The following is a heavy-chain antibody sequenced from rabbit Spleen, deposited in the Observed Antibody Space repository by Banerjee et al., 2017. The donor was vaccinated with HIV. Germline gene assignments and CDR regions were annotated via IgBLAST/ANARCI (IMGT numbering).Heavy chain of an antibody. V-gene: IGHV1S40*01. CDR2: IEVGSSDFT. J-gene: IGHJ4*01. D-gene: IGHD8-1*01. Sequence: QSLEESGGDLVKPGASLTLTCTASGVSFSSSSYMCWVRQAPGKGLEWIACIEVGSSDFTYFATWAKGRFTISKTSSTTVTLQMTSLTVADTATYFCARDAGRGYGDANLWGPGTLVTVS. CDR1: GVSFSSSSY. CDR3: ARDAGRGYGDANL.